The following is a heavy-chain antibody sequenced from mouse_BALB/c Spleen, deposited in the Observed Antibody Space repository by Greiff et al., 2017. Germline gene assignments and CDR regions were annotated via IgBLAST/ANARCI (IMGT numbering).Heavy chain of an antibody. CDR1: GFTFSSFG. V-gene: IGHV5-17*02. Sequence: EVQRVESGGGLVQPGGSRKLSCAASGFTFSSFGMHWVRQAPEKGLEWVAYISSGSSTIYYADTVKGRFTISRDNPKNTLFLQMTSLRSEDTAMYYCARGYDYFDYWGQGTTLTVSS. CDR2: ISSGSSTI. J-gene: IGHJ2*01. CDR3: ARGYDYFDY. D-gene: IGHD2-14*01.